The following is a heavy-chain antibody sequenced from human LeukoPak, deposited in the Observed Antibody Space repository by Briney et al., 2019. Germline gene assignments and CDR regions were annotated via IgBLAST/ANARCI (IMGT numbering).Heavy chain of an antibody. V-gene: IGHV4-38-2*02. D-gene: IGHD6-19*01. CDR3: ARDGEYSSGWYRWFDP. Sequence: SETLSLTCTVSGGSISSYYWSWIRQSPGKGLEWIGSIYHSGSTYYNPSLKSRVTISVDTSKNQFSLKLSSVTAADTAVYYCARDGEYSSGWYRWFDPWGQGTLVTVSS. J-gene: IGHJ5*02. CDR1: GGSISSYY. CDR2: IYHSGST.